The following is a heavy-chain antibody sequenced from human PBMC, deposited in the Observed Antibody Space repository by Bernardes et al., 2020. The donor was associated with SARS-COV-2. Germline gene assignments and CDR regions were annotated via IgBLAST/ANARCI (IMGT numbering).Heavy chain of an antibody. V-gene: IGHV3-48*02. D-gene: IGHD3-22*01. J-gene: IGHJ4*02. CDR3: ARVVENNSAYYSTPVDS. CDR2: ISSSSSAI. Sequence: GGSLSLSCAASGFTFSSYSMNWVRQAPGKGLEWVSYISSSSSAIYYAESVKGRFIISRDNTKNSLYLQMNSLRDDDTAVYYCARVVENNSAYYSTPVDSWGQGTLVTVSS. CDR1: GFTFSSYS.